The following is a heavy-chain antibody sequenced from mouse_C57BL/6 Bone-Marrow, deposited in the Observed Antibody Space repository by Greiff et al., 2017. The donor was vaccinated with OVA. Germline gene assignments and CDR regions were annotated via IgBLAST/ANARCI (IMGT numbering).Heavy chain of an antibody. D-gene: IGHD2-14*01. Sequence: EVKLMESGEGLVKPGGSLKLSCAASGFTFSSYAMSWVRQTPEKRLEWVAYISSGGYYIYYADTLKGRFPISRENARNNLYLQMSSLKSEDTAMYYCTRLLEARDYWGQGTAVTVSS. CDR1: GFTFSSYA. J-gene: IGHJ4*01. CDR3: TRLLEARDY. CDR2: ISSGGYYI. V-gene: IGHV5-9-1*02.